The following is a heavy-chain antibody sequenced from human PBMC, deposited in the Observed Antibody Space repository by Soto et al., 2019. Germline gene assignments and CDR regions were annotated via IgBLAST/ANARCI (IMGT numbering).Heavy chain of an antibody. D-gene: IGHD2-2*01. V-gene: IGHV1-24*01. CDR2: FDPEDGET. CDR3: AKDEGMPHLRYFAP. CDR1: GYTLTELS. J-gene: IGHJ2*01. Sequence: SVKVSCKGSGYTLTELSMHWVRQAPGKGLEWMGGFDPEDGETIYAQKFQGRVTMTEDTSTDTAYTELSSLRSEDTAVYYCAKDEGMPHLRYFAPCRRGSLV.